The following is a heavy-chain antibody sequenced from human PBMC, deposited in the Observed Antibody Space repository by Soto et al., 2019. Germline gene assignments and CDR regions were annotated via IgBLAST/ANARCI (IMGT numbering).Heavy chain of an antibody. CDR2: ISGSGESI. CDR3: ARDRHGSDWYTYYFYTLAV. V-gene: IGHV3-23*01. D-gene: IGHD6-13*01. J-gene: IGHJ6*02. CDR1: GFIVSDYA. Sequence: GGSLRLSCAAPGFIVSDYAMTWVRQAPGKGLEWVSGISGSGESIYYADSVEGRFTISRDNSKNTLYLQMNSLRGEDTAVYYCARDRHGSDWYTYYFYTLAVWGQGTTVTVSS.